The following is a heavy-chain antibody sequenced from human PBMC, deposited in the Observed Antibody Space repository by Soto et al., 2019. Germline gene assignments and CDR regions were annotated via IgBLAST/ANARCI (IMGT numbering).Heavy chain of an antibody. CDR3: ASTSRTYYGMDV. V-gene: IGHV4-34*01. CDR1: GGSFSGYY. Sequence: SETLSLTCAVYGGSFSGYYWIWIRQPPGKGLEWIGEINHSGSTNYNPSLKSRVTISVDTSKNQFSLKLSSVTAADTAVYYCASTSRTYYGMDVWGQGTTVTVSS. CDR2: INHSGST. D-gene: IGHD1-7*01. J-gene: IGHJ6*02.